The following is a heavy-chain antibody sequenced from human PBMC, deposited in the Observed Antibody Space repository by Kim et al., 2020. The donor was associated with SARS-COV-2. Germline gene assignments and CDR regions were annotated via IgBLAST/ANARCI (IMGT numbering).Heavy chain of an antibody. D-gene: IGHD2-15*01. V-gene: IGHV3-74*01. CDR1: GFTFSSYC. CDR2: INNDVRGT. J-gene: IGHJ4*02. CDR3: TSRTLPHFDY. Sequence: GGSLRLSCAASGFTFSSYCMNWVRQAPGKGLEWVSRINNDVRGTHYADSVKGRFTITRDNAKNTVYLQMHSLRAEDTAIYYCTSRTLPHFDYYGQGT.